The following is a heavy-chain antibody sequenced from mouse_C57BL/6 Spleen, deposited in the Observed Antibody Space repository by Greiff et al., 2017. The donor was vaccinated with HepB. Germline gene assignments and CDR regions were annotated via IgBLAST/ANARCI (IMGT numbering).Heavy chain of an antibody. D-gene: IGHD4-1*01. CDR1: GFTFSSYT. CDR2: ISGGGGNT. CDR3: ARHGAGTYAMDY. Sequence: DVHLVESGGGLVKPGGSLKLSCAASGFTFSSYTMSWVRQTPEKRLEWVATISGGGGNTYYPDSVKGRFTISRDNAKNTLYLQMSSLRSEDTALYYCARHGAGTYAMDYWGQGTSVTVSS. V-gene: IGHV5-9*01. J-gene: IGHJ4*01.